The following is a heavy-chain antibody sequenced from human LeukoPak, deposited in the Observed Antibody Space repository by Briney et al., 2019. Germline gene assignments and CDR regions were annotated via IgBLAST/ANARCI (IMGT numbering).Heavy chain of an antibody. V-gene: IGHV4-34*01. D-gene: IGHD3/OR15-3a*01. Sequence: SETLSLTCAVYGGSFSGYYWSRIRQPPGKGLEWIGEINHSGSTNYNPSLKSRVTISVDTSKNQFSLKLSSVTAADTAVYYCARQTVSGLFILPGGQGTLVTVSS. CDR3: ARQTVSGLFILP. CDR2: INHSGST. CDR1: GGSFSGYY. J-gene: IGHJ4*02.